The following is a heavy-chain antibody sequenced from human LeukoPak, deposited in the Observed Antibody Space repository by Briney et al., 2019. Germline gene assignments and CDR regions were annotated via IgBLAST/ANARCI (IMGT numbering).Heavy chain of an antibody. D-gene: IGHD5-24*01. CDR2: IYYSGST. Sequence: PSETLSLTCTVSGGSIGSYYWSWIRQPPGKGLEWIGYIYYSGSTNYNPSLESRVTISVDTSKNQFSLRLTSVTAADTAVYYCARQDGYNLDYWGQGTLVTVSS. CDR1: GGSIGSYY. CDR3: ARQDGYNLDY. V-gene: IGHV4-59*08. J-gene: IGHJ4*02.